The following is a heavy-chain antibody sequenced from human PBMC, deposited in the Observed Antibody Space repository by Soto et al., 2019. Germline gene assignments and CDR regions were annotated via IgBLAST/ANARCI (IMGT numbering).Heavy chain of an antibody. J-gene: IGHJ4*02. D-gene: IGHD3-9*01. Sequence: SETLSLTCTVSGGSISSYYWSWIRQPPGKGLEWIGYIYYSESTNYNPSLKSRVTISVDTSKNELSLKLNSVTAADTAVYYCARLGSLYDVLTGYYRLDFWGQGTLVTVSS. V-gene: IGHV4-59*08. CDR1: GGSISSYY. CDR2: IYYSEST. CDR3: ARLGSLYDVLTGYYRLDF.